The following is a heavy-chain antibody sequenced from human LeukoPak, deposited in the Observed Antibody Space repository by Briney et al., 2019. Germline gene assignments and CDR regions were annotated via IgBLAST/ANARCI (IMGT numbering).Heavy chain of an antibody. CDR1: GFTFSSYS. CDR2: ISSNSIYI. Sequence: TGGSLRLSCAASGFTFSSYSMNWVRQAPGKGLEWVSSISSNSIYIYYADSVKGRFTISRDNAKSSLYLQMNSLRAEDTAVYYCARSPDSYYFYYDMDVWGQGTTVTVSS. V-gene: IGHV3-21*01. CDR3: ARSPDSYYFYYDMDV. J-gene: IGHJ6*02.